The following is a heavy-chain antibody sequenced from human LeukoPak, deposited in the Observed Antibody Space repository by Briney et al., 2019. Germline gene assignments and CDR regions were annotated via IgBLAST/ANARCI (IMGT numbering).Heavy chain of an antibody. J-gene: IGHJ4*02. CDR3: AKDRDDYGSGSYKGYFDY. D-gene: IGHD3-10*01. CDR1: GFTFSSYA. V-gene: IGHV3-23*01. CDR2: ISGSGGSK. Sequence: GGSLRLSCAASGFTFSSYAMSWVRQAPGKGLEWVSAISGSGGSKYYADSVKGRFTISRDNSKNTLYLQMNSLRAEDTAVYYCAKDRDDYGSGSYKGYFDYWGQGTLVTVSS.